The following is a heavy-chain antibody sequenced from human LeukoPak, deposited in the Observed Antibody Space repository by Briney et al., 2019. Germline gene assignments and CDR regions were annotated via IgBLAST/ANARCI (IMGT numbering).Heavy chain of an antibody. CDR2: IIGSDATT. CDR1: GFTFSSYA. Sequence: GGSLRLSCAASGFTFSSYAMDWVRQAPGKGLEWVSGIIGSDATTYYADSVKGRFTISRDNSKNTLYLQMNSLRAEDTAVYYCVRVTSPNYYYYGMDVWGQGTTVTVSS. J-gene: IGHJ6*02. V-gene: IGHV3-23*01. D-gene: IGHD4-23*01. CDR3: VRVTSPNYYYYGMDV.